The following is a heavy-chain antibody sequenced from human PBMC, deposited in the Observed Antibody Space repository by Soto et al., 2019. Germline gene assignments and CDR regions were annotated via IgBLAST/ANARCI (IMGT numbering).Heavy chain of an antibody. D-gene: IGHD1-1*01. CDR1: GFTVSSKY. V-gene: IGHV3-66*01. CDR2: IQSGGTT. J-gene: IGHJ4*02. CDR3: ARDKGTLGA. Sequence: PGGSLRLSCAASGFTVSSKYMTWVRQAPGKGLEWVSVIQSGGTTYYADSVKGRFTISRDTSENTLYLQMNSLRAEDTAVYYCARDKGTLGAWGQGTLVTVSS.